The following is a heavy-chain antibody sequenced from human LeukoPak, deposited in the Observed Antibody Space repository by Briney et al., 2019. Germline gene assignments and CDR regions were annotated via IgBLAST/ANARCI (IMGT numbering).Heavy chain of an antibody. D-gene: IGHD3-10*01. J-gene: IGHJ4*02. CDR3: ARAPTSPTFGSGSYFDY. Sequence: PGESLKISCKGSGYSFTSYWVGWVRQLPGRGLEWMGIIYPGDSDTRYSPSFQGQVTISADKSISTAYLQWSSLTASDTAIYYCARAPTSPTFGSGSYFDYWGQGTLVTVSS. CDR2: IYPGDSDT. V-gene: IGHV5-51*01. CDR1: GYSFTSYW.